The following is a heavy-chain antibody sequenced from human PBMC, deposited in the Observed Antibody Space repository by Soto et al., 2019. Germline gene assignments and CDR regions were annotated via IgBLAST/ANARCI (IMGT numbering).Heavy chain of an antibody. CDR1: GFTFSNYA. J-gene: IGHJ1*01. V-gene: IGHV3-23*01. CDR2: ISNSFSDGNT. Sequence: GGSLRLSCAASGFTFSNYAMNWVRQAPGKGLEWVSAISNSFSDGNTHYADSVKGRFTISRDNDKNTVFLEMNSLRAEDTAVYYCVNSSPSVTTSQHWGQGTLVTVSS. D-gene: IGHD4-17*01. CDR3: VNSSPSVTTSQH.